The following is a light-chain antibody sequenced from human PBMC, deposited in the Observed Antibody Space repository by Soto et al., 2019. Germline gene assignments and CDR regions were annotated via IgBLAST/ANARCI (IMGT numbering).Light chain of an antibody. CDR1: QSVSSNY. CDR3: QQYGRSPPFT. CDR2: GAS. V-gene: IGKV3-20*01. Sequence: IVLTQSPGTLSLSPGERATLSCRASQSVSSNYIAWYQQKLGQAPRLLIYGASSRATGIPDRFSGSGSGTDFTLTISRLEPEDFAVYFCQQYGRSPPFTFGQGTKLDSK. J-gene: IGKJ2*01.